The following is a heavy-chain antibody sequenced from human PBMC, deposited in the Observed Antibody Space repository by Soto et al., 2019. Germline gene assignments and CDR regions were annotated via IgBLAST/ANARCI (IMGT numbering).Heavy chain of an antibody. J-gene: IGHJ4*02. CDR2: INGYNGNT. Sequence: QVQLVQSGAEMRKPGASVKVSCKTSGYTFINYGISWVRQAPGQGLAWMGWINGYNGNTNYAQNFQGRVAMTTDTSTSTVYIELRHLRSDDTALYYCARGDSPVQFDYWGQGTLFTVSS. CDR1: GYTFINYG. V-gene: IGHV1-18*01. D-gene: IGHD4-4*01. CDR3: ARGDSPVQFDY.